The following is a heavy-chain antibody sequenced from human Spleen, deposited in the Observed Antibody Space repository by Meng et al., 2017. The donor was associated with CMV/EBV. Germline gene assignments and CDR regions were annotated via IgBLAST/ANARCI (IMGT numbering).Heavy chain of an antibody. Sequence: SGYTFTIYGISWVRQAPGQGLEWMGWISAYNGNTNYAQKLQGRVTMTTDTSTSTAYMELRSLRSDDTAVYYCARGAAAPYWYFDLWGRGTLVTVSS. V-gene: IGHV1-18*01. CDR3: ARGAAAPYWYFDL. CDR1: GYTFTIYG. CDR2: ISAYNGNT. D-gene: IGHD6-25*01. J-gene: IGHJ2*01.